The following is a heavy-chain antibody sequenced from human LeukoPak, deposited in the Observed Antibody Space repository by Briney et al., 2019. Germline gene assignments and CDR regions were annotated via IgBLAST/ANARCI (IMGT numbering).Heavy chain of an antibody. CDR1: GYSINSDYY. J-gene: IGHJ1*01. V-gene: IGHV4-38-2*02. CDR2: IYHSGNT. Sequence: SETLSLTCAVSGYSINSDYYWGWIRQPPWKGLEWIGHIYHSGNTNYNSSLKSRVTISVDTSKNQFSLNLRSVTAADTAVYYCVRDGDKLFQHWGQGTLVTVSS. D-gene: IGHD3-3*01. CDR3: VRDGDKLFQH.